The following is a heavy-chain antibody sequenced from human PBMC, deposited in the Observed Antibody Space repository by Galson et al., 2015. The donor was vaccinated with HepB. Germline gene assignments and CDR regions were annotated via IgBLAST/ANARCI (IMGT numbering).Heavy chain of an antibody. CDR2: ISGTGGSA. Sequence: SLRLSCAASGFTFSSSVMSWVRQAPGKGLEWVSIISGTGGSAYYADSVKGRYTISRDNSKNTLYLQMNSLRADDTAVYYCAKEGYYGGGATVGYYFDYWGQGILVTVSS. CDR1: GFTFSSSV. CDR3: AKEGYYGGGATVGYYFDY. J-gene: IGHJ4*02. D-gene: IGHD4-23*01. V-gene: IGHV3-23*01.